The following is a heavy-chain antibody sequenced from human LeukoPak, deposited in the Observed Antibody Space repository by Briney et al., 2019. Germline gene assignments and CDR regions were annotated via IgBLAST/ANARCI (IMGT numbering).Heavy chain of an antibody. CDR1: GFTFTDYW. CDR3: ARVGTWELQRVFDY. CDR2: IQRGGSES. Sequence: PGGSLRLSRAASGFTFTDYWMTWVRQVPGKGLEWVANIQRGGSESYYVDSVKGRFTISRENAKNSLYLQMDSLRVEDTAVYYCARVGTWELQRVFDYWGQGTPVTVSS. V-gene: IGHV3-7*01. D-gene: IGHD1-26*01. J-gene: IGHJ4*02.